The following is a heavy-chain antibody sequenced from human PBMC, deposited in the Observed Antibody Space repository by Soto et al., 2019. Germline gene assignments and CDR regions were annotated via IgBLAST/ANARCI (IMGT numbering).Heavy chain of an antibody. V-gene: IGHV4-59*08. CDR2: IYYNGYT. CDR3: ARHPGARKHFDY. J-gene: IGHJ4*02. Sequence: SETLSHTCNVSGGSISAYYCSWIRQSPGKGLEWIGYIYYNGYTIYNPSLKSRVTMSVDTSKNQFSLKVSSVIAADTAVYYCARHPGARKHFDYWGQGIQVNVSS. CDR1: GGSISAYY.